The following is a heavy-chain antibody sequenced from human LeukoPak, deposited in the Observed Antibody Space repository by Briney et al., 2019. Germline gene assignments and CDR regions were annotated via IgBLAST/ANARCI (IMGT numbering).Heavy chain of an antibody. D-gene: IGHD1-1*01. CDR3: ARGSETGITDY. J-gene: IGHJ4*02. V-gene: IGHV4-59*01. CDR2: IYYSGST. CDR1: GGSISSYY. Sequence: PSETLSLTCTVSGGSISSYYWSWIRQPPGKGLEWIGYIYYSGSTNYNPSLKSRVTISVDTSKNQFSLKLSSVTAADTAVYYCARGSETGITDYWGQGTLVTVSS.